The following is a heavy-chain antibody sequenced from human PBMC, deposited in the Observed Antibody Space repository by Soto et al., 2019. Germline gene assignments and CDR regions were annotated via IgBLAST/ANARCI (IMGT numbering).Heavy chain of an antibody. D-gene: IGHD6-6*01. Sequence: SETLSLTFTVSGGSISSYYWGWIPQPPGKGLEWIGYIYYSGSTNYTPSLKSRVTISVDTSKNQFSLKLSSVTAADTAVYYCARHQASIAARQDWFDPWGQGTLITVSS. CDR1: GGSISSYY. J-gene: IGHJ5*02. V-gene: IGHV4-59*08. CDR2: IYYSGST. CDR3: ARHQASIAARQDWFDP.